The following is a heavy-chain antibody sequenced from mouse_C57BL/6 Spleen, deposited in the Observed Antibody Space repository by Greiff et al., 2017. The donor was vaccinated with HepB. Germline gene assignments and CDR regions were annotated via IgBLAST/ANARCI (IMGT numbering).Heavy chain of an antibody. Sequence: EVQGVESGPELVKPGASVKISCKASGYTFTDYYMNWVKQSHGKSLEWIGDINPNNGGTSYNQKFKGKATLTVDKSSSTAYMELRSLTSEDSAVYYCAREDDYHFAYWGQGTLVTVSA. CDR3: AREDDYHFAY. D-gene: IGHD2-4*01. V-gene: IGHV1-26*01. CDR1: GYTFTDYY. J-gene: IGHJ3*01. CDR2: INPNNGGT.